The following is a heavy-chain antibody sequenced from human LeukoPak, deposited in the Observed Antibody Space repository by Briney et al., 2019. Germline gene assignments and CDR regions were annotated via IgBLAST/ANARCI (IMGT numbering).Heavy chain of an antibody. Sequence: SETLSLTCSVCGGSVSSGRDYCSGIRQPPGKGLEWFGYIYYRGSTYYNPSLKSRITISVDTSENQFSLKLSSVTAADTAVYYCARDLGYYDSSLQHWGQGTPVTVSS. CDR1: GGSVSSGRDY. CDR2: IYYRGST. V-gene: IGHV4-31*03. CDR3: ARDLGYYDSSLQH. D-gene: IGHD3-22*01. J-gene: IGHJ1*01.